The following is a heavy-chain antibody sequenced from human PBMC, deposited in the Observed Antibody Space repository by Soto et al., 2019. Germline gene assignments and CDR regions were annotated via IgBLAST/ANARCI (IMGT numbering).Heavy chain of an antibody. CDR3: ARGFQCNWNDGWYFDL. J-gene: IGHJ2*01. V-gene: IGHV3-7*01. CDR1: GFTFSSYW. CDR2: IKQDGSEK. Sequence: GGSLRLSCAASGFTFSSYWMSWVRQAPGKGLEWVANIKQDGSEKYYVDSVKGRFTISRDNAKNSLYLQMNSLRAEDTAVYYCARGFQCNWNDGWYFDLWGRATLVTVS. D-gene: IGHD1-1*01.